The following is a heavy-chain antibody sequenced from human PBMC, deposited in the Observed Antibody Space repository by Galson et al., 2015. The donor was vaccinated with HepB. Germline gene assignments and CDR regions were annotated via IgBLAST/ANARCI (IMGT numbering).Heavy chain of an antibody. J-gene: IGHJ4*02. V-gene: IGHV4-28*01. CDR3: ATKTDAIYFFDY. CDR2: IFREGTA. Sequence: ATLSLTCAVSGLSIDNKWWVWIRQPPGKGLQWMGYIFREGTAFYNPSLESRLTLSRDNFASQVSLKLSAVTAADTATYYCATKTDAIYFFDYWGQGITVTVSS. CDR1: GLSIDNKW. D-gene: IGHD2-2*01.